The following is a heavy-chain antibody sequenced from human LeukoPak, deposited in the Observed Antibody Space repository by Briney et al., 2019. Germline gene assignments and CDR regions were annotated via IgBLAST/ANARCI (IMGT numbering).Heavy chain of an antibody. CDR1: GFTLSSYW. D-gene: IGHD4-23*01. CDR2: INQDGSEK. Sequence: PGGSLRLSCAASGFTLSSYWMSWVRQAPGKGLEWVANINQDGSEKYYVDSVKGRFTISRDNAKNSLYLQMNSLRAEDTAVYYCAGGVNYFYYWGQGTLVTVSS. J-gene: IGHJ4*02. V-gene: IGHV3-7*04. CDR3: AGGVNYFYY.